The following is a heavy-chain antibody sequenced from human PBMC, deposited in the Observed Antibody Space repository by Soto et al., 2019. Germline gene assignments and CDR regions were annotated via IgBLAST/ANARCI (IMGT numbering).Heavy chain of an antibody. J-gene: IGHJ3*02. V-gene: IGHV3-23*01. CDR1: GFTFSSHG. CDR3: ARDGQYRTDGCDI. CDR2: LSRGGGST. Sequence: EAQLLESGGGSVQPGGSLRLSCAASGFTFSSHGMSWIRQAPGKGLEWISGLSRGGGSTYYVDSVKGRFNISRDNAKDTLDLIMKSLRVEDTALYYCARDGQYRTDGCDIWGQGTMVTVSS. D-gene: IGHD5-12*01.